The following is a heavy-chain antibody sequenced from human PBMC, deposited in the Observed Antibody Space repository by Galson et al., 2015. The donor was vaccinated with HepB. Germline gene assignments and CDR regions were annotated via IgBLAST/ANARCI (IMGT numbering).Heavy chain of an antibody. J-gene: IGHJ4*02. V-gene: IGHV3-23*01. CDR3: AKGSGFGGEDY. Sequence: SLRLSCAASGFTFYVYTMNWVRQAPGKGLEWVSAVRGSGTGTFYADSVRGRFTISRDDSKNTVTLQLNNLRVEDTAIYYCAKGSGFGGEDYWGQGILVTVSS. CDR1: GFTFYVYT. CDR2: VRGSGTGT. D-gene: IGHD3-16*01.